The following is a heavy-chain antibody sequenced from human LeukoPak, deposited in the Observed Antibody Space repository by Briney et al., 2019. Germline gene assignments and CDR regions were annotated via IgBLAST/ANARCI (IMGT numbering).Heavy chain of an antibody. D-gene: IGHD1-1*01. CDR1: GFTFSSYS. CDR3: ARERQLERLAFGKEGSAFDY. CDR2: ISSSSSYI. V-gene: IGHV3-21*01. Sequence: PGGSLRLSCAASGFTFSSYSMNWVRQAPGKGLEWVSSISSSSSYIYYAASVKGRFTISRDNAKNSLYLQMNRLKAEDTAVYYCARERQLERLAFGKEGSAFDYWGRGTLVTVSS. J-gene: IGHJ4*02.